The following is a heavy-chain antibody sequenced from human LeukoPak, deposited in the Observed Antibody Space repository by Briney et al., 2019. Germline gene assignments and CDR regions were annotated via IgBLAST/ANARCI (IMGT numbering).Heavy chain of an antibody. CDR1: GFTFSSYA. D-gene: IGHD6-13*01. J-gene: IGHJ6*04. Sequence: PGGSLRLSCAASGFTFSSYAMSWVRQAPGKGLEWVSAISGPGGNTYYADSVKGRFTISRDNSKNTLYLQMNSASAEDTGVYYCAKAHIAAAGTRRGMHVWGKETTLTLPS. CDR2: ISGPGGNT. V-gene: IGHV3-23*01. CDR3: AKAHIAAAGTRRGMHV.